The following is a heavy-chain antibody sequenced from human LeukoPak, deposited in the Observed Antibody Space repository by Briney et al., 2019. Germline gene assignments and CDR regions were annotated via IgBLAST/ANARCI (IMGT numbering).Heavy chain of an antibody. V-gene: IGHV3-30-3*01. D-gene: IGHD3-22*01. CDR2: ISYDGSNK. CDR1: GFTFSSYA. J-gene: IGHJ4*02. Sequence: GGSLRLSCAASGFTFSSYAMHWVRQAPGKGLEWVAVISYDGSNKYYADSVKGRFTISRDNSKNTLYLQMNSLRAEDTAVYYCAREKSGYYYDSSGYYLDYWGQGTLVTVSS. CDR3: AREKSGYYYDSSGYYLDY.